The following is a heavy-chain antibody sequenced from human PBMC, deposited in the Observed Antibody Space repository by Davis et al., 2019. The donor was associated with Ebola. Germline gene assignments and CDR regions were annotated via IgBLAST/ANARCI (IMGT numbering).Heavy chain of an antibody. CDR1: GFTFTSSA. V-gene: IGHV1-58*01. CDR3: AREAGRIAAAGKDWYFDL. D-gene: IGHD6-13*01. CDR2: IVVGSGNT. J-gene: IGHJ2*01. Sequence: SVKVSCKASGFTFTSSAVQWVRQARGQRLEWIGWIVVGSGNTNYAQKFQERVTITRDMSTSTAYMELSSLRSEDTAVYYCAREAGRIAAAGKDWYFDLWGRGTLVTVSS.